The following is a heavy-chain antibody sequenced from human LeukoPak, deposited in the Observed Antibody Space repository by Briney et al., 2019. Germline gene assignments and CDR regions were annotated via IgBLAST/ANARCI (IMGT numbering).Heavy chain of an antibody. CDR1: GFTFSSYA. CDR2: ISGSGGST. J-gene: IGHJ3*02. D-gene: IGHD4-23*01. V-gene: IGHV3-23*01. CDR3: AKDLGLAYYGGNAVPDAFDI. Sequence: GGSLRLSCAASGFTFSSYAMSWVRQAPGKGLEWVSAISGSGGSTYYADSVKGRFTISRDNSKNTLYLQMNSLRAEDTAVYYCAKDLGLAYYGGNAVPDAFDIWGQGTMVAVSS.